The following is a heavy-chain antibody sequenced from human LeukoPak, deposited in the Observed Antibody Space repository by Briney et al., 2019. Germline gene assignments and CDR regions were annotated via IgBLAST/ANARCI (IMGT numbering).Heavy chain of an antibody. CDR3: ARVTSDGMDV. J-gene: IGHJ6*02. CDR1: GFIISHNY. CDR2: MHSGGGS. Sequence: GGSLRLSCEASGFIISHNYMSWVRQAPGKGLEWVSAMHSGGGSYSTDSVKGRFTISRDNSKNTPYLQMSSLRSEDSAVYFCARVTSDGMDVWGQGTTVTVSS. V-gene: IGHV3-53*01.